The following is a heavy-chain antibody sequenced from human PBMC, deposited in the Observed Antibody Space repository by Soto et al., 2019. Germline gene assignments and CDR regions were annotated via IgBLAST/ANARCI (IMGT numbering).Heavy chain of an antibody. CDR1: GGSISSSSYY. CDR2: IYYSGST. CDR3: ARLREYSGYDLDY. D-gene: IGHD5-12*01. J-gene: IGHJ4*02. Sequence: SETLSLTCTVSGGSISSSSYYWGWIRQPPGKGLEWIGSIYYSGSTYYNPSLKSRVTISVDTSKNQFSLKLSSVTAADTAVYYCARLREYSGYDLDYWGQETLVTVSS. V-gene: IGHV4-39*01.